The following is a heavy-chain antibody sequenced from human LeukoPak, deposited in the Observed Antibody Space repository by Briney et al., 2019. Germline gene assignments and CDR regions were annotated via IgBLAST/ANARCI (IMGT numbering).Heavy chain of an antibody. V-gene: IGHV3-74*01. J-gene: IGHJ4*02. Sequence: GGSLRLSCAASEFTFSSYWMHWVRQAPGKGLVWVSRINSGGSSTSYADSVKGRFTISRDNAKNTMYLQINSLRAEDTAVYYCARDRCSGGNCYSDFDYWGQGTLVTVSS. CDR3: ARDRCSGGNCYSDFDY. D-gene: IGHD2-15*01. CDR1: EFTFSSYW. CDR2: INSGGSST.